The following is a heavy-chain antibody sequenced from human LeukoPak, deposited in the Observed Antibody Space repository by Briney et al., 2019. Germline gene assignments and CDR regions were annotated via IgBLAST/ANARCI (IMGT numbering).Heavy chain of an antibody. Sequence: ASVKVSCKASGYTFTSYDINWVRQATGQGLEWMGWMSPNSGNTGYAQKFQGRVTMTRNTSISTAYMELSSLRSEDTAVYYCARLNTQGLQWDWFDPWGQGTLVTVSS. J-gene: IGHJ5*02. D-gene: IGHD4-11*01. CDR1: GYTFTSYD. CDR3: ARLNTQGLQWDWFDP. V-gene: IGHV1-8*01. CDR2: MSPNSGNT.